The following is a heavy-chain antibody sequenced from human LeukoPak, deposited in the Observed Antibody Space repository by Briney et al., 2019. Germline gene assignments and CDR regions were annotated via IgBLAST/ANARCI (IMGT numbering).Heavy chain of an antibody. V-gene: IGHV4-59*01. Sequence: SETLSLTCTVSGGSISSYYWSWIRQPPGKGLEWIGYIYYSGSTNYNPSLKSRVTISVDTSKNQFSLKLSSVTAADTAVYYCARAGYDSSGYYYGYWGQGTLVTVSS. D-gene: IGHD3-22*01. CDR1: GGSISSYY. CDR2: IYYSGST. J-gene: IGHJ4*02. CDR3: ARAGYDSSGYYYGY.